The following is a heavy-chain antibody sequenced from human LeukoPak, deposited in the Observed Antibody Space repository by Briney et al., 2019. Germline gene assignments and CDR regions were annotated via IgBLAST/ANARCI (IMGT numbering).Heavy chain of an antibody. CDR3: ARGEGYCSSTSCYRWFDP. D-gene: IGHD2-2*01. CDR2: INHSGST. CDR1: GGSFSGDY. Sequence: PSETLSLTCAVYGGSFSGDYWSWIRQPPGKGLEWIGEINHSGSTNYNPSLKSRVTISVDTSKNQFSLKLSSVTAADTAVYYCARGEGYCSSTSCYRWFDPWGQGTLVTVSS. V-gene: IGHV4-34*01. J-gene: IGHJ5*02.